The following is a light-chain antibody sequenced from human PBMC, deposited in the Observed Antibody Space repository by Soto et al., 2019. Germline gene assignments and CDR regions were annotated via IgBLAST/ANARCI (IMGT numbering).Light chain of an antibody. CDR2: DAS. CDR1: QGISTY. Sequence: AIRMTRSPSSFSASTGDTVTITCRASQGISTYLVWYQQKPGKAPKLLTYDASTLQSGVTSRFSGSGSGTDFALTISRLQSEDVATYYCQQYSSYPVTFGQGTRLEI. V-gene: IGKV1-8*01. J-gene: IGKJ5*01. CDR3: QQYSSYPVT.